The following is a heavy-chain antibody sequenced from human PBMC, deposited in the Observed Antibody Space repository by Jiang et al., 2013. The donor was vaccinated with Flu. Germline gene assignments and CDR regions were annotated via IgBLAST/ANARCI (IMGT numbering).Heavy chain of an antibody. J-gene: IGHJ4*02. CDR2: INPKSGGT. Sequence: LVQSGSELRKPGASVKVSCKASGYTFSDHNIHWVRQAPGQGLEWMGWINPKSGGTFFAREFQGRVTMTTDTSINTSNMELSRLGNDDTAIYYCARDLDYDILTGSSYYFDYWGQGTLV. CDR3: ARDLDYDILTGSSYYFDY. CDR1: GYTFSDHN. D-gene: IGHD3-9*01. V-gene: IGHV1-2*02.